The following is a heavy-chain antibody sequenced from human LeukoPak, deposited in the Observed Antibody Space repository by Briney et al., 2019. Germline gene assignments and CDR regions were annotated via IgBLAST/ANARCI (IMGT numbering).Heavy chain of an antibody. CDR1: GFTFSSYA. J-gene: IGHJ6*02. CDR3: AKPPHTIRPIFGVVIIKPDRPGGMDA. V-gene: IGHV3-23*01. CDR2: ISGSGGST. Sequence: PGGSLRLSCAASGFTFSSYAMSWVRQAPGKGLEWVSAISGSGGSTYYADSVKGRFTISRDNSKNTLYLQMNSLRAEDTAVYYCAKPPHTIRPIFGVVIIKPDRPGGMDAWGQGTTVTVSS. D-gene: IGHD3-3*01.